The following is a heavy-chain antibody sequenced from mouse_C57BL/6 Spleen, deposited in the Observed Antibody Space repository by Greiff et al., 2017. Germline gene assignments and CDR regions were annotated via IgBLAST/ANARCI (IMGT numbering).Heavy chain of an antibody. CDR3: ARTAHYYAMDY. D-gene: IGHD3-2*01. V-gene: IGHV5-16*01. J-gene: IGHJ4*01. CDR2: INYDGSST. Sequence: EVKLQASEGGLVQPGSSMKLSCTASGFTFSDYYMAWVRQVPEKGLEWVANINYDGSSTYYLDSLKSRFIISRDNAKNILYLQMSSLKSEDTATYYCARTAHYYAMDYWGQGTSVTVSS. CDR1: GFTFSDYY.